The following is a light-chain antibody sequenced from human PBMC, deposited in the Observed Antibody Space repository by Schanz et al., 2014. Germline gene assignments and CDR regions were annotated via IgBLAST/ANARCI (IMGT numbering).Light chain of an antibody. J-gene: IGLJ3*02. CDR2: EAT. CDR3: SSYTSSNTVV. Sequence: QSALTQPASVSGSPGQSVTISCTGISSDVGSYKLVSWYQQHPGKAPKLMIYEATKRPSGVSDRFSGSKSGNTASLTISGHKAEDEADYYCSSYTSSNTVVFGGGTKVTVL. V-gene: IGLV2-14*02. CDR1: SSDVGSYKL.